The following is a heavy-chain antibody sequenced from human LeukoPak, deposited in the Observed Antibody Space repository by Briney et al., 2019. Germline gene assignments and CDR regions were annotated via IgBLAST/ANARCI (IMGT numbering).Heavy chain of an antibody. Sequence: GESLKISCKGSGYSFTSYWISWVRQMPGKGLEWMGRIDPSDSYTNYSPSFEGHVTISADKSISTAYLQWSSLKASDIATYYCGRHYGAAGDFDYWGQGTLVTVSS. V-gene: IGHV5-10-1*01. CDR1: GYSFTSYW. CDR3: GRHYGAAGDFDY. CDR2: IDPSDSYT. J-gene: IGHJ4*02. D-gene: IGHD6-13*01.